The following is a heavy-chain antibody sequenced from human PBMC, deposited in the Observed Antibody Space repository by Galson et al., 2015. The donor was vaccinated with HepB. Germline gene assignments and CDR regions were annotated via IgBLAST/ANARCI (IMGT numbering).Heavy chain of an antibody. CDR2: IRSKAYGGTT. CDR3: TRDGVDYDFWKVFDY. J-gene: IGHJ4*02. D-gene: IGHD3-3*01. V-gene: IGHV3-49*03. CDR1: GFTFGDYA. Sequence: SLRLSCAASGFTFGDYAMSWFRQAPGKGLEWVGFIRSKAYGGTTEYAASVKGRFTISRDDSKSIAYLQMNSLKTEDTAVYYCTRDGVDYDFWKVFDYWGQGTLVTVSS.